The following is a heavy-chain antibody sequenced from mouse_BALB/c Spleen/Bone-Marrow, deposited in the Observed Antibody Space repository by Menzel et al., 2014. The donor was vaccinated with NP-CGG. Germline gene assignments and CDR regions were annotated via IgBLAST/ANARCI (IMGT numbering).Heavy chain of an antibody. Sequence: LVESGAELAKPGASVKMSCKASGYTFTSYWMHWVKQGPGQGLEWIGYINPSTGYTEYNQKFKDKATLTADKSSSTAYMQLSSLTSEDSAVYYCATGYYFDYWGQGTTLTVSS. CDR2: INPSTGYT. V-gene: IGHV1-7*01. CDR3: ATGYYFDY. CDR1: GYTFTSYW. J-gene: IGHJ2*01. D-gene: IGHD4-1*01.